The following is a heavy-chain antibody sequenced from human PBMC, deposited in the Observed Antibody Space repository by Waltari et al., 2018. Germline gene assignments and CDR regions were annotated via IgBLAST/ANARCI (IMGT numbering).Heavy chain of an antibody. V-gene: IGHV2-70*04. Sequence: QVTLKESGPALVKPTQTLTLTCTFSGFSLSTSGMRVSWIRQPPGKALEWLARIDWDDDKFYSTSLKTRLTISKDTSKNQVVLTMTNMDPVDTATYYCARYSGSYGFFDYWGRGTLVTVSS. D-gene: IGHD1-26*01. CDR3: ARYSGSYGFFDY. J-gene: IGHJ4*02. CDR1: GFSLSTSGMR. CDR2: IDWDDDK.